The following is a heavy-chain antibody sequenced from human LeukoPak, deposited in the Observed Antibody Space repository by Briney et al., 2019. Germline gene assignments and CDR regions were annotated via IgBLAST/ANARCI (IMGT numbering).Heavy chain of an antibody. CDR2: IYYSGST. V-gene: IGHV4-59*01. CDR1: GDSMSSYY. Sequence: SETLSLTCIVSGDSMSSYYWSWIRQPPGKGLEWIGYIYYSGSTNYNPSLKSRVTISVDTSKNQFSLKLSSVTAADTAVYYCARGAANFDYWGQGTLVTVSS. J-gene: IGHJ4*02. CDR3: ARGAANFDY.